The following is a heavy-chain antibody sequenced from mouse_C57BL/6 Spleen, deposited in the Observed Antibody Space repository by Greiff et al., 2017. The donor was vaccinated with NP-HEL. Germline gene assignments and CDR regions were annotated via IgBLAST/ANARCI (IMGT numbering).Heavy chain of an antibody. V-gene: IGHV1-15*01. J-gene: IGHJ3*01. Sequence: VQLQQSGAELVRPGASVTLSCKASGYTFTDYEMHWVKQTPVHGLEWIGAIDTETGGTAYNQKFKGKAILTADKSSSTAYMELRSLTSEDSAVYYCTRWEAHATSLFAYLGQGTLVTVSA. CDR3: TRWEAHATSLFAY. CDR2: IDTETGGT. D-gene: IGHD3-2*02. CDR1: GYTFTDYE.